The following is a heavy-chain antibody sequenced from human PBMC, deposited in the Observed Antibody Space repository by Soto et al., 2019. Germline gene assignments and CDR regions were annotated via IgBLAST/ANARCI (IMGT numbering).Heavy chain of an antibody. J-gene: IGHJ4*02. Sequence: ASVKVSCKASGGTFSGHAISWVRQAPGQGLEWMGGITFFFGTTNYAQHFRDRLTITADRSTDTAYMELVSLRPEDTAIYFCARELHPGYYFDFWGQGALVTVPS. D-gene: IGHD3-9*01. CDR1: GGTFSGHA. CDR2: ITFFFGTT. V-gene: IGHV1-69*13. CDR3: ARELHPGYYFDF.